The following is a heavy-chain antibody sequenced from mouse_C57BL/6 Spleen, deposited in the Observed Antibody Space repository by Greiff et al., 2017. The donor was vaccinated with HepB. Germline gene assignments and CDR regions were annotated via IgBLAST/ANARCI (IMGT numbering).Heavy chain of an antibody. J-gene: IGHJ1*03. CDR1: GYTFTDYY. V-gene: IGHV1-76*01. CDR3: ARGYGSSSWYFDV. Sequence: QVQLQQSGAELVRPGASVKLSCKASGYTFTDYYINWVKQRPGQGLEWIARIYPGSGNTYYNEKFKGKATLTAEKSSSTAYMQLSSLTSEDSAVYFCARGYGSSSWYFDVWGTGTTVTVSS. CDR2: IYPGSGNT. D-gene: IGHD1-1*01.